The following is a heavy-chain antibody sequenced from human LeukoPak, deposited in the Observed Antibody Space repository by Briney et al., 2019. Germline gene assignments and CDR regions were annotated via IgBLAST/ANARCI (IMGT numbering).Heavy chain of an antibody. CDR1: GGSISNYY. CDR3: ARVHQQLVHLFDY. CDR2: IYTSGST. D-gene: IGHD6-13*01. Sequence: PSETLSLTCTVSGGSISNYYWSWIRQPAGKGLEWIGRIYTSGSTNYNPSLKSRVTMSVDTSKNQFSLKLSSVTAADTAVYYCARVHQQLVHLFDYWGQGTLVTVSS. J-gene: IGHJ4*02. V-gene: IGHV4-4*07.